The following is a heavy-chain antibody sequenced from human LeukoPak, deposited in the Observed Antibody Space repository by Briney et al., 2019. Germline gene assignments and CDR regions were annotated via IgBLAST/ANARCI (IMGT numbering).Heavy chain of an antibody. CDR2: TYYSATT. D-gene: IGHD3-10*01. Sequence: SETRSLTCTVSGAAISITSYYWGWIRQAPGKGLELIGSTYYSATTYYNPSLKSRVSITVDTSKNQFSLELSSVSAADTAVYYCARGGSPRYGSGSGYYYYYMDVWGRGTTVTISS. V-gene: IGHV4-39*01. CDR3: ARGGSPRYGSGSGYYYYYMDV. J-gene: IGHJ6*03. CDR1: GAAISITSYY.